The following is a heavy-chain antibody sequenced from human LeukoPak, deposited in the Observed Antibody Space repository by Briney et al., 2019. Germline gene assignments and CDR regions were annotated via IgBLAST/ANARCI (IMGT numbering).Heavy chain of an antibody. CDR3: ARCSGGYSSGWYGEYYFDY. J-gene: IGHJ4*02. CDR2: ISGSGGST. V-gene: IGHV3-23*01. D-gene: IGHD6-19*01. Sequence: GGSLRLSCAASGFTFSSYAMSWVRQAPGKGLEWVSAISGSGGSTYYADSVKGRFTISRDNSKNTLYLQMNSLRAEDTAVYYCARCSGGYSSGWYGEYYFDYWGQGTLVTVSS. CDR1: GFTFSSYA.